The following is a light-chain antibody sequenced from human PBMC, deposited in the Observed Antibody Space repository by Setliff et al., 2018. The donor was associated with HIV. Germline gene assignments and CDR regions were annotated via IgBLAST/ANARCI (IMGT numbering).Light chain of an antibody. V-gene: IGLV2-14*01. CDR2: EVN. CDR1: ISNIGGYNF. CDR3: SSYTNYNLAI. J-gene: IGLJ1*01. Sequence: QSALTQPASVSGSPGQSITTACTGSISNIGGYNFVSWYRQYPGEVPKLMIFEVNNRPSGVSNRFSGSKSGNTASLTISGLQPEDEADYYCSSYTNYNLAIFGPGTKVTVL.